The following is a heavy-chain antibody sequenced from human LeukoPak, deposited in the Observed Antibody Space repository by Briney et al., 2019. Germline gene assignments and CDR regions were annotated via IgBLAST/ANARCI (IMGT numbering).Heavy chain of an antibody. CDR2: IIPIFGTA. J-gene: IGHJ6*02. D-gene: IGHD3-16*01. V-gene: IGHV1-69*13. CDR1: GNSISNYA. Sequence: SVKVSCKASGNSISNYAVRWVRQAPGQGFEWMGGIIPIFGTADYAQKFQGRVTITADQSTSTTYMALSSLKSEDTATYYCTTRACHAGGCSSSFYYYYGLHFWGQGTTVSVSS. CDR3: TTRACHAGGCSSSFYYYYGLHF.